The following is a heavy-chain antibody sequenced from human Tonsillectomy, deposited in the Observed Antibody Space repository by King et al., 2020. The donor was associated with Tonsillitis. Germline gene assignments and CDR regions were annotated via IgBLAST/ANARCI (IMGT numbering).Heavy chain of an antibody. CDR3: ARGYYDFWSGYQYYFDY. CDR2: IYYSGST. V-gene: IGHV4-59*01. D-gene: IGHD3-3*01. Sequence: VQLQESGPGLVKTSETLSLTCTVSGGSISSYYWSWIRQPPGKGLEWIGYIYYSGSTNYNPSLKSRVTISVDTSKNQFSLKLSSVTAADTAVYYCARGYYDFWSGYQYYFDYWGQGTLVTVSS. CDR1: GGSISSYY. J-gene: IGHJ4*02.